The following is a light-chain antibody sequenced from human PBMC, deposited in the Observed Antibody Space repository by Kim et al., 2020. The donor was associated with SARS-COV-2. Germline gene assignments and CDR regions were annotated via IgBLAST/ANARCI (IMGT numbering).Light chain of an antibody. V-gene: IGKV3-11*01. J-gene: IGKJ2*01. CDR2: DAF. CDR3: QQRNAWPRT. Sequence: EIVLTQSPATLSLSPGDIATLSCRASQSINSDLAWYQQKPGQPPRLLIYDAFNRAPGIPARFSGRGSGTDFTLIITGLEPEDFAVYYCQQRNAWPRTFGQGTKLEIK. CDR1: QSINSD.